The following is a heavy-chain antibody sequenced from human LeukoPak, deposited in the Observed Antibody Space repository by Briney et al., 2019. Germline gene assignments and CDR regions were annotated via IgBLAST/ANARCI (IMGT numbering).Heavy chain of an antibody. J-gene: IGHJ4*02. CDR2: ISSSGSTI. CDR1: GFTFSDYY. D-gene: IGHD6-19*01. CDR3: AREGVAGRFDY. V-gene: IGHV3-11*01. Sequence: PGGSLTLSCAAAGFTFSDYYMRWIRQAPGKGLEWVSSISSSGSTIYYAESVKGRFTISRDNAKNSLYLQMNSLRAEDTAVYYCAREGVAGRFDYWGQGTLVTVSS.